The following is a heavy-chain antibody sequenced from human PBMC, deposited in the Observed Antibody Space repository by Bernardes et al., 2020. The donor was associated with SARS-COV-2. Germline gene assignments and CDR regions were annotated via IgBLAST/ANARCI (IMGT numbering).Heavy chain of an antibody. CDR1: GGSISSSSYY. Sequence: SETLSLTCTVSGGSISSSSYYWGWLRQPPGKGLEWIGSIYYSGSTYYNPSLKSRVTISVDTSKNQFSLKLSSVTAADTAVYYCARRGSVLLWFGELSEGGYFDYWGQGTLVTVSS. CDR3: ARRGSVLLWFGELSEGGYFDY. CDR2: IYYSGST. D-gene: IGHD3-10*01. J-gene: IGHJ4*02. V-gene: IGHV4-39*01.